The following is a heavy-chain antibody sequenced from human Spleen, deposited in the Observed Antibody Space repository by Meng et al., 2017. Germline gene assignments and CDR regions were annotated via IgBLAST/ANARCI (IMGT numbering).Heavy chain of an antibody. CDR3: ARRLAVADTYYYYGMDV. V-gene: IGHV3-23*01. Sequence: GESLKISCAASGFTFSNYAMSWVRQAPGKGLEWVSDISGSGGSTYYADSVKGRFTISRDNAKNSLYLQMNSLRAEDTAVYYCARRLAVADTYYYYGMDVWGQGTTVTVSS. CDR2: ISGSGGST. CDR1: GFTFSNYA. D-gene: IGHD6-19*01. J-gene: IGHJ6*02.